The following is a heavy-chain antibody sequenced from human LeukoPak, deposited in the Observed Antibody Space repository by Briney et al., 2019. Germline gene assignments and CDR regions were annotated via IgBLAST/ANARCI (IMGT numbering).Heavy chain of an antibody. CDR2: ISVSGTST. D-gene: IGHD3-9*01. CDR3: AKGAHYDFLTGYRLLKVDP. J-gene: IGHJ5*02. Sequence: PGGSLRLSCAASGFTFSNYAMSWVRQAPGKGLEWVSTISVSGTSTYYADSVKGRFTISRDNSKNTLYLQMNNLRAEDTAIYYCAKGAHYDFLTGYRLLKVDPWGQGTLVTVSS. CDR1: GFTFSNYA. V-gene: IGHV3-23*01.